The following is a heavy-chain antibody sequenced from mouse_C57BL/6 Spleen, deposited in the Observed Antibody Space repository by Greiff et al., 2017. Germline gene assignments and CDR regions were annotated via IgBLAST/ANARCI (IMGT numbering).Heavy chain of an antibody. Sequence: VQLQQPGAELVRPGSSVKLSCKASGYTFTSYWMDWVKQRPGQGLEWIGNIYPSDSETHYNQKFKDKATLTVDKSSSTAYMQLSSLTSEDSAVYYCATGRQLRLSYAMDYWGQGTSVTVSS. CDR1: GYTFTSYW. D-gene: IGHD3-2*02. J-gene: IGHJ4*01. CDR2: IYPSDSET. V-gene: IGHV1-61*01. CDR3: ATGRQLRLSYAMDY.